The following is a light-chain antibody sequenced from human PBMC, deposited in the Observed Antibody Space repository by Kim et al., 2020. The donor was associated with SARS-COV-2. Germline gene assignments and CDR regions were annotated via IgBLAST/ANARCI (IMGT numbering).Light chain of an antibody. Sequence: GQSVPISCTGTSSDVGGYNYVSWYQQHPGKAPKLMIYDVSQRPSGVPDRFSGSKSGNTASLAISGLQADDEGNYYCCSFAGSFTLLFGGGTQLTVL. J-gene: IGLJ3*02. V-gene: IGLV2-11*01. CDR3: CSFAGSFTLL. CDR1: SSDVGGYNY. CDR2: DVS.